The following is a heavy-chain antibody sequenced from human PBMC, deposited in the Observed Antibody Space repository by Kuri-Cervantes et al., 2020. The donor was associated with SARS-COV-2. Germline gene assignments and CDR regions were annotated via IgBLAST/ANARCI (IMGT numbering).Heavy chain of an antibody. CDR1: GYSFTSYW. D-gene: IGHD2-2*01. Sequence: GSLRLSCKGSGYSFTSYWIGWVRQMPGKGLEWMGIIYPGDSDTRYSPSFQGQVTISADKSISTAYLQWSSLKASDTAMYYCARRSGYQLLYYFDYWGQGTLVTVSS. CDR3: ARRSGYQLLYYFDY. J-gene: IGHJ4*02. V-gene: IGHV5-51*01. CDR2: IYPGDSDT.